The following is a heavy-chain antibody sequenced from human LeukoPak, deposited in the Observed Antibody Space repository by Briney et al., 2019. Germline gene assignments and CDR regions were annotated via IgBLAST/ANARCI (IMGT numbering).Heavy chain of an antibody. CDR1: GFTFSSYE. CDR2: ISSSGSTI. J-gene: IGHJ4*02. Sequence: GGSLRLSCAASGFTFSSYEMNWVRQAPGKGLEWVSYISSSGSTIYYADSVKGRFTISRDNAENSLYLQMNSLRAEDTAVYYCAKGRYGGNSGTRDYWGQGTLVTVSS. D-gene: IGHD4-23*01. V-gene: IGHV3-48*03. CDR3: AKGRYGGNSGTRDY.